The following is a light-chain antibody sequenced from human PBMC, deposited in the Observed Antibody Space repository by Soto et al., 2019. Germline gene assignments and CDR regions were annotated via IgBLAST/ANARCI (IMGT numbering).Light chain of an antibody. CDR3: CSYAGSYTYV. Sequence: QCVLTEPRSVSGSPGQSVTISCTGTSSDGGGYNYVSWYQQHPVKDTTLMIYDVTKRTSPVTDRFSGSKSGNTASLTISGLQAEDEADYYCCSYAGSYTYVFGTGTKVAVL. V-gene: IGLV2-11*01. CDR1: SSDGGGYNY. J-gene: IGLJ1*01. CDR2: DVT.